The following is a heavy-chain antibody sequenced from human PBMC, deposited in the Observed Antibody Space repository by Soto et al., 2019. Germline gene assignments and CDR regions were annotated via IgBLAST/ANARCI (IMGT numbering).Heavy chain of an antibody. J-gene: IGHJ4*02. D-gene: IGHD4-17*01. Sequence: ASLKVSCKASGYTFSGSVMHWVRQAPGQRREWMGCSKADNGNTKYSQKFQARVTLTTDTSASTAYMELSSLRSEETTVYCCATEIDAHRVTSLDXWGQGTLVTVSX. CDR2: SKADNGNT. CDR3: ATEIDAHRVTSLDX. CDR1: GYTFSGSV. V-gene: IGHV1-3*01.